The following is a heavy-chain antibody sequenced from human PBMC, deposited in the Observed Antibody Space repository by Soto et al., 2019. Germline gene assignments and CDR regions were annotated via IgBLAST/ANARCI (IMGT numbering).Heavy chain of an antibody. J-gene: IGHJ5*02. CDR2: IHWNDDK. D-gene: IGHD3-22*01. Sequence: SGPTLVNPTQTLTLTCSFSGFSLSAYGVRVIWFRQPPGETLEWLALIHWNDDKRYSPYLKSRLTITKDTSKNQVVLTLTNLDPLDTGTYFCAHTKDSSGFLTSWGQGILVTVSS. CDR3: AHTKDSSGFLTS. CDR1: GFSLSAYGVR. V-gene: IGHV2-5*01.